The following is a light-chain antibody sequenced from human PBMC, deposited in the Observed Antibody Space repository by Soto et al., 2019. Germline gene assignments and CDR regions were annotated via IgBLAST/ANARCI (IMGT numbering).Light chain of an antibody. J-gene: IGKJ2*01. Sequence: EIVMTQSPATLSVSPGGSATLSCRASQHVSSNLAWYRQKPGQPPTMLIYRASTRATGIPATFSGSGSGTEXXLTISSLQXEDFXVYYCQQYNKWPYTFGQGTKLEI. V-gene: IGKV3-15*01. CDR2: RAS. CDR3: QQYNKWPYT. CDR1: QHVSSN.